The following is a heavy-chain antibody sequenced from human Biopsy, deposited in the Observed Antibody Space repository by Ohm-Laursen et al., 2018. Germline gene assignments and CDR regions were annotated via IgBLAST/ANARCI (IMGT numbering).Heavy chain of an antibody. CDR2: LYTTGST. J-gene: IGHJ1*01. V-gene: IGHV4-4*07. CDR1: GGSISSYY. Sequence: GTLSLTCTVSGGSISSYYWNWIRQPAGGGLEYIGHLYTTGSTNYNPSLRSRVTMSADTSKNQFSLNLRSVTAADTAVYFCARSIDYGNSYFQYWGQGVLVTVSS. CDR3: ARSIDYGNSYFQY. D-gene: IGHD4/OR15-4a*01.